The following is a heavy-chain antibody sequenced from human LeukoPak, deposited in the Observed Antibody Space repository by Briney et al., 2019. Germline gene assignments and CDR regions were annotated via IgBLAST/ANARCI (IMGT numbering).Heavy chain of an antibody. CDR3: ARHRAIAGPFDQ. D-gene: IGHD6-19*01. CDR2: ISYSGIT. Sequence: PSETLSLTCSVYGGSISNYYWSWFRLPPGKGLEWIGQISYSGITKYNPALKSRVTISVDTSKKQISVNLSSVTAADTAFYYCARHRAIAGPFDQWGQGTLVTVSS. V-gene: IGHV4-59*08. CDR1: GGSISNYY. J-gene: IGHJ4*02.